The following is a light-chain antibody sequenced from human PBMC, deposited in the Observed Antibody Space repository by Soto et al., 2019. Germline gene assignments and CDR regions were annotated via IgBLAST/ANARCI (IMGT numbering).Light chain of an antibody. J-gene: IGKJ2*01. Sequence: EIVLTQSPATLSLSPGERATLSCRASQSVSSYLAWYQQKPGQAPRLLIYDASNRATGIPARFSGSGSGTDFTLTISCREPEDFAVYYCQRRSNWPPYTFGQGTKLEIK. V-gene: IGKV3-11*01. CDR3: QRRSNWPPYT. CDR1: QSVSSY. CDR2: DAS.